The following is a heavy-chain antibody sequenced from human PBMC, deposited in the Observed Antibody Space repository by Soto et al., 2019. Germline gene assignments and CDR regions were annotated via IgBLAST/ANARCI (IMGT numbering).Heavy chain of an antibody. CDR2: IYDSVNT. J-gene: IGHJ4*02. CDR1: GDSLSSGGHY. CDR3: ARVDHRGYFAILTDY. V-gene: IGHV4-31*03. Sequence: PSETLSLTCTVCGDSLSSGGHYWSWIRQHPGKGLEWIGHIYDSVNTYYSPSLRSRVTISAGMSKNQFSLNLRSVTAADTAVYYCARVDHRGYFAILTDYWGQGTLVTVSS. D-gene: IGHD3-9*01.